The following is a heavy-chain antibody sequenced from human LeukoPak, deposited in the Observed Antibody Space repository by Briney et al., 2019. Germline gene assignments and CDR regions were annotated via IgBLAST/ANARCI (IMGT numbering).Heavy chain of an antibody. J-gene: IGHJ3*02. CDR1: GGSLSSGGYY. CDR2: IYYSGSA. D-gene: IGHD3-22*01. CDR3: ARVPGYYYDSSGYLSDAFDI. V-gene: IGHV4-31*03. Sequence: SQTLSLTCTVSGGSLSSGGYYWRWLRQHPGTGLEWIGYIYYSGSAYYNPSLKSRVTISVDTSENQFSLKLSSVTAADTAVYYCARVPGYYYDSSGYLSDAFDIWGQGTMVTVSS.